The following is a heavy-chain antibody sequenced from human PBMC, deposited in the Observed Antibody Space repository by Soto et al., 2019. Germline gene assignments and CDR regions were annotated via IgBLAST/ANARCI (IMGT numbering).Heavy chain of an antibody. CDR3: ARGSGHNSYHMDV. V-gene: IGHV3-33*01. CDR1: GFTFRTYG. CDR2: IWYDGRNK. J-gene: IGHJ6*03. Sequence: SLRLSCAASGFTFRTYGMHWVRQAPGKGLEWVAVIWYDGRNKNYADSVKGRFTIARDNSKNTLYLQMNSLRAEDTAVYYCARGSGHNSYHMDVWGRGTTVTVSS.